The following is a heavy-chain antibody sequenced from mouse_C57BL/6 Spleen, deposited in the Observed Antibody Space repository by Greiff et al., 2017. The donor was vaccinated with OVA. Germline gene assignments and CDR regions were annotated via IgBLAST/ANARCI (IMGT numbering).Heavy chain of an antibody. CDR1: GYTFTGYW. CDR2: ILPGSGST. Sequence: VKLVESGAELMKPGASVKLSCKATGYTFTGYWIEWVKQRPGHGLEWIGEILPGSGSTNYNEKFKGKATFTADTSSNTAYMQLSSLTTEDSAIYYCARSAYCGSSPYWYFDVWGTGTTVTVSS. J-gene: IGHJ1*03. V-gene: IGHV1-9*01. D-gene: IGHD1-1*01. CDR3: ARSAYCGSSPYWYFDV.